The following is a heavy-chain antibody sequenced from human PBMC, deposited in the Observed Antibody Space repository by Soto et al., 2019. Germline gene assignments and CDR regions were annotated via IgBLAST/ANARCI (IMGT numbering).Heavy chain of an antibody. V-gene: IGHV4-39*01. CDR3: ARRSSSSLGSLFDP. J-gene: IGHJ5*02. D-gene: IGHD6-6*01. CDR2: MYYTGNK. Sequence: PSETLSLTCTVSGGSISSSTYYWDWIRQPPGKGLEWIGAMYYTGNKNYNPYLESRVTMSVDTSKNQFSLKLSSVTPTDTAVYYCARRSSSSLGSLFDPWGRGILVTVSS. CDR1: GGSISSSTYY.